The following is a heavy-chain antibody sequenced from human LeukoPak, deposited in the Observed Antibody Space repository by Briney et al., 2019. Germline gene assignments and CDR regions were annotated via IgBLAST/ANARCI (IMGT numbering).Heavy chain of an antibody. Sequence: PGGSLRLSCAASGSTFSSYSMNWVRQAPGKGLEWVSSISSSSSYIYYADSVKGRFTISRDNAKNSLYLQMNSLRAEDTAVYYCARVYCSSTSCPNHDAFDIWGQGTMVTVSS. J-gene: IGHJ3*02. CDR3: ARVYCSSTSCPNHDAFDI. CDR1: GSTFSSYS. V-gene: IGHV3-21*01. CDR2: ISSSSSYI. D-gene: IGHD2-2*01.